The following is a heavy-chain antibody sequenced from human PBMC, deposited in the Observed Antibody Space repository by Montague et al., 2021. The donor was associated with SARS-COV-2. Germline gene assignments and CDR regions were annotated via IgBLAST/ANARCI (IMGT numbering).Heavy chain of an antibody. Sequence: SETLSLTCAVYGGSLSGYYWAWIRRTPAKGLEWIGEINHSGSTNYNPSLKSRLTISVDTSKKQFSLKLNSMTAADTAVYYCARGADYDFWSGFLRYKWFDPWGLGTPVTVSS. CDR2: INHSGST. CDR1: GGSLSGYY. D-gene: IGHD3-3*01. CDR3: ARGADYDFWSGFLRYKWFDP. V-gene: IGHV4-34*01. J-gene: IGHJ5*02.